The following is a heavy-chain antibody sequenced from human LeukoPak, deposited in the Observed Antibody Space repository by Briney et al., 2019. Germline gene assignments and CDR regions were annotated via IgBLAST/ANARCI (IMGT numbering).Heavy chain of an antibody. CDR1: GYTFTSYA. D-gene: IGHD1-1*01. Sequence: GASVKVSCKASGYTFTSYAMNWVRQAPGQGLEWRGWINTNTGNPTYAQGFTGRFVFSLDTSVSTAYLQISSLKAEDTAVYYCARPAGQHYYYYMDVWGKGTTVTVSS. J-gene: IGHJ6*03. CDR2: INTNTGNP. V-gene: IGHV7-4-1*02. CDR3: ARPAGQHYYYYMDV.